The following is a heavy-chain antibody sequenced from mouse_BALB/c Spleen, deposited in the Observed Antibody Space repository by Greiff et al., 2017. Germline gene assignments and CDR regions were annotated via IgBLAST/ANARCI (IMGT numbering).Heavy chain of an antibody. D-gene: IGHD4-1*02. CDR2: INPSTGYT. Sequence: QVQLQQSGAELAKPGASVKMSCKASGYTFTSYWMHWVKQRPGQGLEWIGYINPSTGYTEYNQKFKDKATLTADKSSSTVYMQLSSLTSEDSAVYYCARPQLGLLTWFAYWGQGTLVTVSA. V-gene: IGHV1-7*01. CDR3: ARPQLGLLTWFAY. CDR1: GYTFTSYW. J-gene: IGHJ3*01.